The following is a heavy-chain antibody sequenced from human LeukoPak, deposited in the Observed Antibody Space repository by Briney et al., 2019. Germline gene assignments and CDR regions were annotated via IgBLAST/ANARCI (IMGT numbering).Heavy chain of an antibody. CDR1: GFTFSNYA. D-gene: IGHD3-3*01. CDR2: ISYDGSDK. V-gene: IGHV3-30*04. J-gene: IGHJ4*02. Sequence: PLRLSCSASGFTFSNYAVHWVRQAPGQGLEWVAIISYDGSDKYYADSVKGRFTISRDNSKNTLYLQMNSLRAEDTAVYYCARDKMEWLLPKYYFDYWGQGTLVTVSS. CDR3: ARDKMEWLLPKYYFDY.